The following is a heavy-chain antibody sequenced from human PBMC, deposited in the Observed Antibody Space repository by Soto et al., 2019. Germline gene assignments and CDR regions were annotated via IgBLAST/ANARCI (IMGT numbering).Heavy chain of an antibody. Sequence: QVQLVQSGAEVKKPGSSVKVSCKASGGTFSTYTITWVRQAPGQGLEWMGRIIPIIGIINYAQKFQGRVTHSAAKFTVTAYMELTGLRSDDTAVYYCAGDPDSHYNDSHASSYPWGQGTLVTVSS. V-gene: IGHV1-69*08. CDR3: AGDPDSHYNDSHASSYP. CDR1: GGTFSTYT. J-gene: IGHJ5*02. CDR2: IIPIIGII. D-gene: IGHD4-4*01.